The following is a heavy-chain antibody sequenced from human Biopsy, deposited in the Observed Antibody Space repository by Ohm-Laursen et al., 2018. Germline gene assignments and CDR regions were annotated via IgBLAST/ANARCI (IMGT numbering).Heavy chain of an antibody. J-gene: IGHJ6*02. V-gene: IGHV4-34*01. D-gene: IGHD3-22*01. CDR1: GESFNGYY. CDR2: INHRGRT. CDR3: VRGVDYYDPYHYYALDV. Sequence: GTLSLTWAVYGESFNGYYWSWIRQTPGKGLEWIGEINHRGRTNYNPSLKSRVTISVDTSKNQFSLKVRFVTAADTAVYYCVRGVDYYDPYHYYALDVWGQGTTVTVSS.